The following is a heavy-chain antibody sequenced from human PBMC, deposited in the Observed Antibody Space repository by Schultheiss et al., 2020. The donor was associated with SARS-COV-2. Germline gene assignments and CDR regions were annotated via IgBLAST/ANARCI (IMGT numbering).Heavy chain of an antibody. CDR3: AREGIAAAGSRYFDL. Sequence: GGSLRLSCAASGFTFSSYAMHWVRQAPGKGLEWVAVIWYDGSNKYYADSVKGRFTISRDNSKNTLYLQMNSLRAEDTAVYYCAREGIAAAGSRYFDLWGRGTLVTVSS. CDR2: IWYDGSNK. J-gene: IGHJ2*01. CDR1: GFTFSSYA. D-gene: IGHD6-13*01. V-gene: IGHV3-30*07.